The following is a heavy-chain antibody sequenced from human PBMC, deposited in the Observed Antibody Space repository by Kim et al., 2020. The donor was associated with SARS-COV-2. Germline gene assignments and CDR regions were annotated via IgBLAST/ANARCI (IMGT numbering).Heavy chain of an antibody. V-gene: IGHV4-34*01. CDR3: ASLPDS. CDR2: NQSGST. Sequence: NQSGSTNDSPSLKSRVTISLNTSKNQFSLTLNSVTAADTAVYYCASLPDSWGQGTLVTVSS. J-gene: IGHJ5*01.